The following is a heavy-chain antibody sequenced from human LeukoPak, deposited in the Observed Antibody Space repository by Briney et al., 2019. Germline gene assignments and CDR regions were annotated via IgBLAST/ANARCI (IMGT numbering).Heavy chain of an antibody. Sequence: GASVKVSCKASGYTFTSYDINWVRQATGQGLEWMGWMNPNSGHTGYAQKFQGRVTITRNTSISTAYMELSSLRSEDTAVYYCARGTVGTGGDAFDIWGQGTMVTVSS. J-gene: IGHJ3*02. D-gene: IGHD4-23*01. CDR1: GYTFTSYD. CDR2: MNPNSGHT. CDR3: ARGTVGTGGDAFDI. V-gene: IGHV1-8*03.